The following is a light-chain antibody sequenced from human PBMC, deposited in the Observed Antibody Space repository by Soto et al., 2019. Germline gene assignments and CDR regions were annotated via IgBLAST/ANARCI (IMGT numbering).Light chain of an antibody. J-gene: IGLJ2*01. CDR3: QTWGTGIVV. CDR2: PNSDGSH. Sequence: QLVLTQSPSASASLGASVKLTCTLSSGHSSNAIAWHQQQPEKGPRYLMKPNSDGSHSKGDGIPDRFSGSSSGAERYLTISSLQSEDEADYYCQTWGTGIVVFGGGTKLTVL. CDR1: SGHSSNA. V-gene: IGLV4-69*01.